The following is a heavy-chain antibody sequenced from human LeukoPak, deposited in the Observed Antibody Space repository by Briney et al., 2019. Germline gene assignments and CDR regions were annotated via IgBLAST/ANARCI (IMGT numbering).Heavy chain of an antibody. V-gene: IGHV3-33*03. D-gene: IGHD5-18*01. Sequence: PGGSLRLSCAASGFSFSSYGMHWVRQAPGKGLEWVAVIWYDGSNKHYADSVKGRFTISRDNSKNTLYLQMNSLRAEDTAVYYCARSRYTYGYFDYWGQGTLVTVSS. CDR1: GFSFSSYG. J-gene: IGHJ4*02. CDR3: ARSRYTYGYFDY. CDR2: IWYDGSNK.